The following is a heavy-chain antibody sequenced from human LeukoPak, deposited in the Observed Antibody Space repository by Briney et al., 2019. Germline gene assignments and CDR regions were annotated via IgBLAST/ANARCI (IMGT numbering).Heavy chain of an antibody. CDR1: GGSISSSSYY. CDR3: ASIAVAGQGRYGMDV. V-gene: IGHV4-39*01. J-gene: IGHJ6*02. D-gene: IGHD6-19*01. CDR2: IYYSGST. Sequence: SETLSLTCTVSGGSISSSSYYWGWIRQPPGKGLEWIGSIYYSGSTYYNPSLKSRVTISVDTSKNQFSLKLGSVTAADTAVYYCASIAVAGQGRYGMDVWGQGTTVTVSS.